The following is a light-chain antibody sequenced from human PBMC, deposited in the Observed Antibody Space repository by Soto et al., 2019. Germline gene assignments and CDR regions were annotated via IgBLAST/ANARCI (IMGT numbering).Light chain of an antibody. CDR1: SSDVGGYNH. J-gene: IGLJ2*01. CDR2: DVT. Sequence: QSVLTQPASVSGSPGQSITISCTETSSDVGGYNHVSWYQQHPGKAPKLMIYDVTNRPSGVSNRFSGSKSGNTASLTISGLQAEDEADYYCSSYSSTSTIFGGGTKLTVL. V-gene: IGLV2-14*01. CDR3: SSYSSTSTI.